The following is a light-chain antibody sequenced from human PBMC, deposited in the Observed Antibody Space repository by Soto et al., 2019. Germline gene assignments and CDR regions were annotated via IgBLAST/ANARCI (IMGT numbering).Light chain of an antibody. J-gene: IGKJ2*01. CDR3: QQYNSFPYT. Sequence: DIQMPQSPSTLSASVGDRVTIPCRASQSISSWLAWYQQKPGKAPKLLMYKASTLESGVPSRCSGSGSGTEFTLTIRSLPPDDFATYYCQQYNSFPYTFGQGTRLEMK. CDR2: KAS. V-gene: IGKV1-5*03. CDR1: QSISSW.